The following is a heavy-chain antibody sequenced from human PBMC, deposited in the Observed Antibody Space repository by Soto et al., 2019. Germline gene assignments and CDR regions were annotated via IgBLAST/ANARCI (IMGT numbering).Heavy chain of an antibody. CDR1: GGTFSSYA. Sequence: KVSCKASGGTFSSYAISWVRQAPGQGLEWMGGIIPIFGTANYAQKFQGRVTITADKSTSTAYMELSSLRSEDTAVYYCARGTGTYYYYYGMDVWGQGTTVTVSS. V-gene: IGHV1-69*06. CDR2: IIPIFGTA. D-gene: IGHD1-1*01. CDR3: ARGTGTYYYYYGMDV. J-gene: IGHJ6*02.